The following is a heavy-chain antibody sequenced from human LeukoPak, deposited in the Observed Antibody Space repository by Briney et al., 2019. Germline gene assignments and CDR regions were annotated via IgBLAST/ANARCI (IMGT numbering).Heavy chain of an antibody. CDR1: GFTFSNAW. CDR3: ATANRAYSGGWASDY. J-gene: IGHJ4*02. Sequence: GGSLRLSCAASGFTFSNAWMSWVRQAPGKGLEWVGRLKSKTDGGTTDYAAPVTGRFTISRDDSKNTLYLQVNSLKTEDTAVYYCATANRAYSGGWASDYWGQGTLVAVSS. V-gene: IGHV3-15*01. D-gene: IGHD6-19*01. CDR2: LKSKTDGGTT.